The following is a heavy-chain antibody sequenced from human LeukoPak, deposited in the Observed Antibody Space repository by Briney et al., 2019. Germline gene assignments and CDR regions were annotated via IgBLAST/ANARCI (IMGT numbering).Heavy chain of an antibody. V-gene: IGHV7-4-1*02. J-gene: IGHJ4*02. CDR1: KYTFTDYY. CDR2: INTNTGNP. CDR3: ARENYYDSSGYPRRDY. D-gene: IGHD3-22*01. Sequence: ASVKVSCKASKYTFTDYYIHWVRQAPGQGLEWMGWINTNTGNPTYAQGFTGRFVFSLDTSVSTAYLQISSLKAEDTAVYYCARENYYDSSGYPRRDYWGQGTLVTVSS.